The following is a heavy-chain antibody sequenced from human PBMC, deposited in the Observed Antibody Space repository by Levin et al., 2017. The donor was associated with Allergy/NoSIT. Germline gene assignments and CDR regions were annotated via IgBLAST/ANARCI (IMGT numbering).Heavy chain of an antibody. CDR2: FNPNSGGT. CDR3: VRGAGDGWFGELLSHY. V-gene: IGHV1-2*02. D-gene: IGHD3-10*01. J-gene: IGHJ4*02. CDR1: GYTFMGYY. Sequence: KPGGSLRLSCKISGYTFMGYYIHWVRQAPGQGLEWMGWFNPNSGGTNYAQKFQGRVTMTRDTLFRTTYYMELRTLTSDDTAVCYCVRGAGDGWFGELLSHYWGQGTQVTVSS.